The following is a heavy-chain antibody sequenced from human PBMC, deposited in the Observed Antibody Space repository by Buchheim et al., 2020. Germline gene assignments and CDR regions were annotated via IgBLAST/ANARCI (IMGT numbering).Heavy chain of an antibody. D-gene: IGHD6-19*01. CDR2: ISSSSSTI. Sequence: VQLVESGGGLVQPGGSLRLSCAASGFTFSSYSMNWVRQAPGKGLEWVSYISSSSSTIYYADSVKGRFTISRDNAKNSLYLQMNGLRDEDTAVYYCARGSIAVAGNPFDYWGQGTL. CDR3: ARGSIAVAGNPFDY. CDR1: GFTFSSYS. J-gene: IGHJ4*02. V-gene: IGHV3-48*02.